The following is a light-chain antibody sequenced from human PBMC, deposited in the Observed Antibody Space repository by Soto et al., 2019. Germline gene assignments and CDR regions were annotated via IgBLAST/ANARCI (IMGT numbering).Light chain of an antibody. CDR1: QSISSW. Sequence: IQMTQSPSTLSASVGDRDTITCRASQSISSWLAWYQQKPGKAPKLLIYKASSLESGVPSRFSGSGSGTEFTLTISSLQPDDFATYYCQQYNSYPWTFGQGTKVEIK. J-gene: IGKJ1*01. V-gene: IGKV1-5*03. CDR3: QQYNSYPWT. CDR2: KAS.